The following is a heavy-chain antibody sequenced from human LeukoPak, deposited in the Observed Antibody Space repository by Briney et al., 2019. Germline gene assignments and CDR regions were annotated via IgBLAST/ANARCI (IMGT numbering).Heavy chain of an antibody. CDR1: GFTFSSYA. CDR3: ARRLYCSGTSCYTGPDALDV. Sequence: GRSLRLSCAASGFTFSSYAMHWVRQAPGKGREGVAVIWFDGTNKYYADSVKGRFTISRDNSENTLYLQMNSLRAEDTAVYYCARRLYCSGTSCYTGPDALDVWGQGTVVTVSS. V-gene: IGHV3-33*08. CDR2: IWFDGTNK. J-gene: IGHJ3*01. D-gene: IGHD2-2*02.